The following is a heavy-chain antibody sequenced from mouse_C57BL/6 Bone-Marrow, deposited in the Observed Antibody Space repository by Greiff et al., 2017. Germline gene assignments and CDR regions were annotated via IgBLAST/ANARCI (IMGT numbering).Heavy chain of an antibody. CDR3: ESTPYSYAMDD. Sequence: EVKLVESGGGLVKPGGSLTLSCAASGFTFSDYGMHWVRQAPEKGLEWVAYISSGSSTIYYADTVTGRFTISSDNARHTLFLQMTSLTSEDTAMYYCESTPYSYAMDDWGQGTSDTVSS. CDR1: GFTFSDYG. D-gene: IGHD2-10*01. J-gene: IGHJ4*01. CDR2: ISSGSSTI. V-gene: IGHV5-17*01.